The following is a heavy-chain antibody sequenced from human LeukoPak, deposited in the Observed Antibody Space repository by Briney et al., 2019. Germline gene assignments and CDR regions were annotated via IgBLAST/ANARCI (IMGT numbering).Heavy chain of an antibody. D-gene: IGHD3-22*01. V-gene: IGHV4-59*12. J-gene: IGHJ5*02. CDR2: IYYSGST. Sequence: KSSETLSLTCTVSGGSISNYYWSWIRQPPGKGLEWIGYIYYSGSTNYNPSLKSRVTISVDTSKNQFSLKLSSVTAADTAVYYCATGSGYYYGWFDPWGQGTLVTVSS. CDR1: GGSISNYY. CDR3: ATGSGYYYGWFDP.